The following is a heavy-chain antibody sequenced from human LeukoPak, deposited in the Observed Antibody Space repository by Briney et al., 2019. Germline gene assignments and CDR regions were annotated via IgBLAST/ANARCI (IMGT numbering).Heavy chain of an antibody. CDR3: ATPSTQRYYGSGSR. D-gene: IGHD3-10*01. CDR2: ISSSSSTI. Sequence: GGSLRLSCAASGFTFSSYSMNWVRQAPGKGLEWVSYISSSSSTIYYADSVKGRFPISRDNANNSLYLQMNSLRAEDTAVYYCATPSTQRYYGSGSRWGQGTLVTVSS. CDR1: GFTFSSYS. J-gene: IGHJ4*02. V-gene: IGHV3-48*01.